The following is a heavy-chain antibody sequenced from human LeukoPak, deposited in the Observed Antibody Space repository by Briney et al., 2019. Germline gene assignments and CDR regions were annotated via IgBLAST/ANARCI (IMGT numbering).Heavy chain of an antibody. Sequence: GGSLRLSCAASGFTVSTNYMSWVRQAPGKGLECVSIIYSDGSTYYADSVKGRFTISRNNSKNTLYLQMNSLRAEDTAVYYCASDCTRTTCPADYWGQGTLVTVSS. CDR2: IYSDGST. J-gene: IGHJ4*02. CDR1: GFTVSTNY. CDR3: ASDCTRTTCPADY. D-gene: IGHD2-2*01. V-gene: IGHV3-66*02.